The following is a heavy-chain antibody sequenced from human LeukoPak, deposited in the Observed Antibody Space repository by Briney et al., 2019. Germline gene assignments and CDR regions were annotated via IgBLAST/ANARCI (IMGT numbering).Heavy chain of an antibody. V-gene: IGHV5-51*01. Sequence: GESLKISCKGSGYSFTSYWIGWVRQMPGKGLEWMGIIYPGDSDTRYSPSFQGQVTISADKSISTTYLQWSSLKASDTAMYYCARRSTVTYYGMDVWGQGTTVTVSS. D-gene: IGHD4-17*01. CDR2: IYPGDSDT. CDR3: ARRSTVTYYGMDV. CDR1: GYSFTSYW. J-gene: IGHJ6*02.